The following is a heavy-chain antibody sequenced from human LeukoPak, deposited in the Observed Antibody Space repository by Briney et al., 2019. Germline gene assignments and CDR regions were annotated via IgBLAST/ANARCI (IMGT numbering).Heavy chain of an antibody. CDR2: ISYDGSNK. Sequence: GRSLRLSCAASRFTFSSYGMHWVRQAPGKGLEWVAVISYDGSNKYYADSVKGRFTISRDNSKNTLYLQMNSLRAEDTAVYYCAKDPNCSSTSCYDYWGQGTLVTVSS. V-gene: IGHV3-30*18. D-gene: IGHD2-2*01. CDR1: RFTFSSYG. CDR3: AKDPNCSSTSCYDY. J-gene: IGHJ4*03.